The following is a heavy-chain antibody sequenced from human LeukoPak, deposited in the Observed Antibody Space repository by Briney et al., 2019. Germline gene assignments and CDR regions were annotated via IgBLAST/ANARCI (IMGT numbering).Heavy chain of an antibody. CDR1: GGSISSSSYY. J-gene: IGHJ6*03. CDR2: IYYSGST. V-gene: IGHV4-61*01. Sequence: SETLSLTCTVSGGSISSSSYYWSWIRQPPGKGLEWIGYIYYSGSTNYNPSLKSRVTISVDTSKNQFSLKLSSVTAADTAVYYCARAYYYDSSGYFLYYYYYYMDVWGKGTTVTVSS. D-gene: IGHD3-22*01. CDR3: ARAYYYDSSGYFLYYYYYYMDV.